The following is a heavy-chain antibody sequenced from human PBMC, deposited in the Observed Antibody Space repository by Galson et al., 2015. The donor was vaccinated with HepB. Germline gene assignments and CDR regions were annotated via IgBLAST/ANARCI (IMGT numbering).Heavy chain of an antibody. J-gene: IGHJ4*02. Sequence: SLRLSCAASGFSLSDYGMHWVRQAPGKGLEWVAVLSYGENYKHYADSVKGRFTISRDISKNTLYLQMDSLRVEDTAVYYCAERGPADYWGQGTLVTVSS. CDR3: AERGPADY. D-gene: IGHD3-10*01. CDR1: GFSLSDYG. V-gene: IGHV3-30*03. CDR2: LSYGENYK.